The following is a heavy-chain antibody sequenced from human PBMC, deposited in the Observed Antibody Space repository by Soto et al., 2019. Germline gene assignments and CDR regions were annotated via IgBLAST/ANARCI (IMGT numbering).Heavy chain of an antibody. J-gene: IGHJ4*02. V-gene: IGHV3-30*18. CDR2: ISYDGSNK. D-gene: IGHD6-19*01. CDR3: AKVYAGSGWYRWGGYDY. Sequence: GGSLRLSCAASGFTFSSYGMHWVRQAPGKGLEWVAVISYDGSNKYYADSVKGRFTISRDNSKNTLYLQMNSLRAEDKAVYYCAKVYAGSGWYRWGGYDYWGQGTLVTVSS. CDR1: GFTFSSYG.